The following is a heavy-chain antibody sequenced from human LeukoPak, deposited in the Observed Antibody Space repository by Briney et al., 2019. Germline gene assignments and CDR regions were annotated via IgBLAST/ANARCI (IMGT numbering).Heavy chain of an antibody. CDR3: ARSLVGAVIDY. J-gene: IGHJ4*02. CDR1: GFTFSHYN. V-gene: IGHV3-21*06. CDR2: IYTSSTHM. Sequence: GGSLRLSCEASGFTFSHYNINWVRQAPGRGLEWVSSIYTSSTHMYYADSVKGRFTISRDNARNSLYLQMHSLTVEDTAVYFCARSLVGAVIDYWGEGTLVTVSS. D-gene: IGHD1-26*01.